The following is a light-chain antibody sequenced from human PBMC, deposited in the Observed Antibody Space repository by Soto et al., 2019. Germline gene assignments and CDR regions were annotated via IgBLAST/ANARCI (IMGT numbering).Light chain of an antibody. CDR1: QSVASSY. CDR2: SAS. CDR3: QQYESSSPT. Sequence: EVVLTQSPGTLSLSPGERVTLSCRASQSVASSYLAWYQQKPGRAPRLLFYSASSRATGIPDRFSGSGSGTDFTLFISSLQPDDFATYYCQQYESSSPTFGQGTKVEVK. J-gene: IGKJ1*01. V-gene: IGKV3-20*01.